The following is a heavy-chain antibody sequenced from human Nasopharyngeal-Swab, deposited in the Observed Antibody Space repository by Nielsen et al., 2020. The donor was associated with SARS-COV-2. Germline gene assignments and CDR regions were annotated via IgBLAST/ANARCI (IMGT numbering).Heavy chain of an antibody. V-gene: IGHV3-30-3*01. CDR3: ARDVASGFGELFPLLRGLDI. CDR2: ISYDGNNK. CDR1: GFTINSFA. J-gene: IGHJ6*02. Sequence: GESLKISCAASGFTINSFAMHWVRQAPGKGLEWVAVISYDGNNKYYADSVKGRFTISRDNSKNTVYLQMNSLRPEDTAVYYCARDVASGFGELFPLLRGLDIWGHGITVTVSS. D-gene: IGHD3-10*01.